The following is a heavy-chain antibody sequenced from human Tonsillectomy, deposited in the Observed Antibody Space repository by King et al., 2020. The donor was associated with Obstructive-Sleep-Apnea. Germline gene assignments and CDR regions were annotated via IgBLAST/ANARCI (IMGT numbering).Heavy chain of an antibody. V-gene: IGHV3-48*04. CDR3: ARSSTVSRQYNFDY. Sequence: VQLVESGGGLVQPGGSLRLSCAASGFTFSSYSVNWVRQAPGKGLEWVSYISSSSITIYYANSVKGRFTISRDNAKNSLYLQMNSLRAEDTAVYYCARSSTVSRQYNFDYWGQGTLVTVSS. D-gene: IGHD4-17*01. CDR1: GFTFSSYS. J-gene: IGHJ4*02. CDR2: ISSSSITI.